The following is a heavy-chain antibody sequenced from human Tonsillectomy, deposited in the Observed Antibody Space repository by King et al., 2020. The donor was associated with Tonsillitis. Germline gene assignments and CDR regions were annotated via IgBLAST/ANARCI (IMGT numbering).Heavy chain of an antibody. J-gene: IGHJ4*02. Sequence: VQLVESGGGLVKPGGSLRLSCAASGFTFSDYYMSWIRQAPGKGLEWVSYISSSGSPIYSADSVKGRFTISRYNAKNSMFLQMNSLRADDTAVYYCARGEAYGGNSPTDYWGQGTLVTVSS. D-gene: IGHD4-23*01. V-gene: IGHV3-11*01. CDR1: GFTFSDYY. CDR3: ARGEAYGGNSPTDY. CDR2: ISSSGSPI.